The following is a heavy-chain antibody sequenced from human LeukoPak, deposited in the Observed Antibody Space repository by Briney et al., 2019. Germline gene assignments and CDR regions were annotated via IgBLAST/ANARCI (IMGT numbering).Heavy chain of an antibody. CDR3: AKVTLKRGYYDSSGSPFDY. V-gene: IGHV3-23*01. Sequence: GGSLRLYCAASGFTFNSYAMSWVRQAPGKGLEWVSAISGSGGSTYYADSVKGRFTISGDNSKNTLYLQMNSLRAEDTAVYYCAKVTLKRGYYDSSGSPFDYWGQGTLVTVSS. CDR2: ISGSGGST. D-gene: IGHD3-22*01. CDR1: GFTFNSYA. J-gene: IGHJ4*02.